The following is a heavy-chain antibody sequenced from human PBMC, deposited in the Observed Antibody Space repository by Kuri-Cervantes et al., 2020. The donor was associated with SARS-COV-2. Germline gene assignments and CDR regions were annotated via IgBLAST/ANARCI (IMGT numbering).Heavy chain of an antibody. V-gene: IGHV1-69*13. CDR1: GYTFTSYG. CDR3: ARVSGRYSSGWYGSVGVAFDI. Sequence: SVQVSCKASGYTFTSYGISWVRQAPGQGLEWMGGIIPIFGTANYAQKFQGRVTITADESTSTAYMELSSLRSEDTAVYYCARVSGRYSSGWYGSVGVAFDIWGQGTMVTVSS. CDR2: IIPIFGTA. D-gene: IGHD6-19*01. J-gene: IGHJ3*02.